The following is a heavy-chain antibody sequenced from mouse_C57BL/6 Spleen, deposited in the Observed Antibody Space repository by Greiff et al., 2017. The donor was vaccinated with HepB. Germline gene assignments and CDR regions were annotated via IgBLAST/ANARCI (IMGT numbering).Heavy chain of an antibody. D-gene: IGHD1-1*01. CDR2: ISSGSSTI. CDR1: GFTFSDYG. CDR3: ARGDGSSYPSYWYFDV. V-gene: IGHV5-17*01. J-gene: IGHJ1*03. Sequence: EVHLVESGGGLVKPGGSLKLSCAASGFTFSDYGMHWVRQAPEKGLEWVAYISSGSSTIYYADTVKGRFTISRDNAKNTLFLQMTSLRSEDTAMYYCARGDGSSYPSYWYFDVWGTGTTVTVSS.